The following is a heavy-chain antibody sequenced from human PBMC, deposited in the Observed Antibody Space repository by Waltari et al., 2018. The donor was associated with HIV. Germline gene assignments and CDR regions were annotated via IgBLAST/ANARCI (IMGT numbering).Heavy chain of an antibody. D-gene: IGHD5-18*01. CDR2: ISHSSSTI. J-gene: IGHJ3*02. V-gene: IGHV3-48*01. CDR3: ARDRNSRGAFEI. CDR1: GFSFSTYS. Sequence: EVQLVESGGGLVQPGGSLRLSCAASGFSFSTYSMSWVRQAPGKGLEWVSYISHSSSTIYYADSVKGRFTISRDNAKNSLYLQMNSLRAEDTAVYYCARDRNSRGAFEIWGQGTMVTVSS.